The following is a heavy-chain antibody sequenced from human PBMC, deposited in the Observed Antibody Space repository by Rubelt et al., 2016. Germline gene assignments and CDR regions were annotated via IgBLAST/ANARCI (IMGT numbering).Heavy chain of an antibody. D-gene: IGHD5-24*01. J-gene: IGHJ6*02. Sequence: VHLQESGPGLVRPSETLSLTCTVSRDSISSYYWSWIRQPPGTGLEWTGCISDSGSTNYSPSLKSRITISVGMSKKQFSLILSSGTAADTAVYFCSRAERWLQGGDYYYAMDVWGQGTTVTVSS. CDR3: SRAERWLQGGDYYYAMDV. CDR1: RDSISSYY. CDR2: ISDSGST. V-gene: IGHV4-59*01.